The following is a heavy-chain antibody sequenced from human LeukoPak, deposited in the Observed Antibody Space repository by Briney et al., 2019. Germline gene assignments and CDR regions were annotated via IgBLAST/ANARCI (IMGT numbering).Heavy chain of an antibody. V-gene: IGHV4-34*01. Sequence: PSETLSLTCAVYGGSFSGYYWSWIRQPPGKGLEWIGEINHSGSTSYNPSLKSRVTISVDTSKNQFSLKLSSVTAADTAVYYCARVPIPVDTAMYYFDYWGQGTLVTVSS. D-gene: IGHD5-18*01. CDR1: GGSFSGYY. J-gene: IGHJ4*02. CDR3: ARVPIPVDTAMYYFDY. CDR2: INHSGST.